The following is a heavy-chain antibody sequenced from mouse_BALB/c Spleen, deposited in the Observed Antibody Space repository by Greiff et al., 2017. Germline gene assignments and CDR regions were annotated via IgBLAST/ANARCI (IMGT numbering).Heavy chain of an antibody. V-gene: IGHV1-9*01. CDR3: ARWGGSALYAMDY. J-gene: IGHJ4*01. CDR1: GYTFSSYW. Sequence: QVQLQQSGAELMKPGASVKISCKATGYTFSSYWIEWVKQRPGHSLEWIGEILPGSGSTNYNEKFKGKATFTADTSSNTAYMQLSSLTSEDSAVYYCARWGGSALYAMDYWGQGTSVTVSS. CDR2: ILPGSGST.